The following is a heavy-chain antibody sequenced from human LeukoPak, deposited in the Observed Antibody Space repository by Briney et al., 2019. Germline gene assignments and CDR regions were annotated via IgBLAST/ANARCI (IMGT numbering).Heavy chain of an antibody. CDR2: IYYSGST. J-gene: IGHJ4*02. D-gene: IGHD6-13*01. Sequence: SETLSLTCTVSDGSVSSGSYYWSWIRQPPGKGLEWIGYIYYSGSTNYNPSLKSRVTISVDTSKNQFSLKLSSVTAADTAVYYCARTSIAAAGTFDYWGQGTLVTVSS. CDR3: ARTSIAAAGTFDY. V-gene: IGHV4-61*01. CDR1: DGSVSSGSYY.